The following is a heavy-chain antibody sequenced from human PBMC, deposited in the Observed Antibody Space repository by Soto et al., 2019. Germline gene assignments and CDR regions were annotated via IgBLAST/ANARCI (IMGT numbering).Heavy chain of an antibody. CDR3: AKAELTGDWGPFDY. CDR2: ISGSGGST. D-gene: IGHD7-27*01. J-gene: IGHJ4*02. CDR1: GFTFSSYA. Sequence: GVSLRLSCAASGFTFSSYAMSWVRQAPGKGLEWVSAISGSGGSTYYADSVKGRFTISRDNSKNTLYLQMNSLRAEDTAVYYGAKAELTGDWGPFDYWGQGTLVTVSS. V-gene: IGHV3-23*01.